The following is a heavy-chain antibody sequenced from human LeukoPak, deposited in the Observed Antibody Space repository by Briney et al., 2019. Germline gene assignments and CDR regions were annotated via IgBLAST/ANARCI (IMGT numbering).Heavy chain of an antibody. CDR2: IYTSGST. J-gene: IGHJ5*02. D-gene: IGHD2-2*01. CDR1: GGSISSYY. CDR3: ARVGRGYQLLLGYWFDP. V-gene: IGHV4-4*07. Sequence: PSETLSLTCTVSGGSISSYYWSWIRQPAGKGLEWIGRIYTSGSTNYNPSLKSRVTMSVDTSKNQFSLKLSSVTAADTAVYYCARVGRGYQLLLGYWFDPWGQGTLVTVSS.